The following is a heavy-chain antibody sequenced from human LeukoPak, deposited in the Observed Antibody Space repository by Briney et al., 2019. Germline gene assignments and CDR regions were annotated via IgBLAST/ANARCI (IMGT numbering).Heavy chain of an antibody. J-gene: IGHJ4*02. CDR3: ARGGRAYGGDYYFDY. CDR2: IYYSGST. Sequence: SETLSLTCTVSGGSISSSSYYWGWIRQPPGKGLEWIGSIYYSGSTYYNPSLKSRVTISVDTSKNQFSLKLSSVTAADTAVYYCARGGRAYGGDYYFDYWGQGTLVTVSS. V-gene: IGHV4-39*07. D-gene: IGHD2-21*01. CDR1: GGSISSSSYY.